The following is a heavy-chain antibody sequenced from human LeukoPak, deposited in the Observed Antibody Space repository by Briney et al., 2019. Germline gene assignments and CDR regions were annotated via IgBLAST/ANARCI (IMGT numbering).Heavy chain of an antibody. V-gene: IGHV1-58*01. J-gene: IGHJ3*02. Sequence: ASVKVSCKASGFTFTSSAVRWVRQARGQRLEWIGWIVVGSGNTNYAQKFQERVTITRDMSTSTAYMELSSLRSEDTAVYYCEATLRSTYYDFWSGLDAFDIWGQGTMVTVSS. CDR2: IVVGSGNT. D-gene: IGHD3-3*01. CDR3: EATLRSTYYDFWSGLDAFDI. CDR1: GFTFTSSA.